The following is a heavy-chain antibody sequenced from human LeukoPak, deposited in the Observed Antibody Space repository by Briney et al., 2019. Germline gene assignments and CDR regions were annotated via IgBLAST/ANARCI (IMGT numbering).Heavy chain of an antibody. V-gene: IGHV3-30*09. J-gene: IGHJ3*02. Sequence: PGRSLRLSCAASGFTFSSYAMHWVRQAPGKGLEWVAVISYDGSNKYYADSVKGRFAISRDNSKNTLYLQMNSLRAEDTAVYYCARVRFRIVVVPASLDIWGQGTMVTVSS. CDR1: GFTFSSYA. CDR3: ARVRFRIVVVPASLDI. CDR2: ISYDGSNK. D-gene: IGHD2-2*01.